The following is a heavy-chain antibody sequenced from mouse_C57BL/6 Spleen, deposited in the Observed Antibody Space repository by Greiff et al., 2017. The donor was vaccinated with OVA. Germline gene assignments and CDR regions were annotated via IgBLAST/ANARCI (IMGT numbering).Heavy chain of an antibody. Sequence: QLQQPGAELVRPGSSVKLSCKASGYTFTSYWMHWVKQRPIQGLEWIGNIDPSDSETHYNQKFKDKATLTVDKSSSTAYMQLSSLTSEDSAVYYCARDSNYWYFDVWGTGTTVTVSS. CDR3: ARDSNYWYFDV. V-gene: IGHV1-52*01. CDR2: IDPSDSET. CDR1: GYTFTSYW. J-gene: IGHJ1*03. D-gene: IGHD2-5*01.